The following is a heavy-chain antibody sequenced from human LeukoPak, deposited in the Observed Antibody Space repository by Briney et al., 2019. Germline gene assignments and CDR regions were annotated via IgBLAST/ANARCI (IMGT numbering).Heavy chain of an antibody. Sequence: GGSLRLSCAASGFTFSDYYMSWIRQAPGKGLEWVSYISSSGSTIYYADSVKGRFTISRDNSKNTLYLQMNSLRAEDTAVYYCARFCSSTSCLVDYWGQGTLVTVSS. J-gene: IGHJ4*02. CDR3: ARFCSSTSCLVDY. V-gene: IGHV3-11*04. CDR1: GFTFSDYY. CDR2: ISSSGSTI. D-gene: IGHD2-2*01.